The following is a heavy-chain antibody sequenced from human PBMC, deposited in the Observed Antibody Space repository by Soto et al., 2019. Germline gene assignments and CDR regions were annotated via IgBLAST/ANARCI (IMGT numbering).Heavy chain of an antibody. D-gene: IGHD2-15*01. J-gene: IGHJ4*02. CDR3: ARGRYCSGGSCYPIGDY. Sequence: QVQLVQSGAEVKKPGASVKVSCKASGYTFTSYRISWVRQAPGQGLEWMGWISAYNGNTNYAQKLQGRVTMTTDTAKRPDYMELRSLSSDDTAVYYCARGRYCSGGSCYPIGDYWGQGTLVTVSS. CDR1: GYTFTSYR. CDR2: ISAYNGNT. V-gene: IGHV1-18*01.